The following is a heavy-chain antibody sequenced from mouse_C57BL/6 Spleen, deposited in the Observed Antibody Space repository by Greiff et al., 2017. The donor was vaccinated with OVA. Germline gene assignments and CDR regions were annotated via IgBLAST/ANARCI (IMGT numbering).Heavy chain of an antibody. CDR1: GYAFSSSW. CDR3: ARDWDLYYIDY. V-gene: IGHV1-82*01. CDR2: IYPGDGDT. J-gene: IGHJ2*01. Sequence: QVQLQQSGPELVKPGASVKISCKASGYAFSSSWMNWVKQRPGKGLEWIGRIYPGDGDTNYNGKFKGKATLTADKSSSTAYMQLSSLTSEDSAVDYCARDWDLYYIDYWGQGTTLTVSS. D-gene: IGHD4-1*01.